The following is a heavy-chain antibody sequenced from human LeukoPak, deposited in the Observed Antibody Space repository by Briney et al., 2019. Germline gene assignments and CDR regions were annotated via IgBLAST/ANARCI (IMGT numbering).Heavy chain of an antibody. J-gene: IGHJ6*02. CDR2: ISGSDGST. Sequence: GGSLRLSCATSGFTLSSYGMSWVRQAPGKRLEWVSSISGSDGSTYYADSVKGRFTISRDNSKNTLYLQMNSLGVEDTAVYYCARARQYDSWSGYSRYYYYGMDVWGQGTTVTVSS. CDR1: GFTLSSYG. V-gene: IGHV3-23*01. D-gene: IGHD3-3*01. CDR3: ARARQYDSWSGYSRYYYYGMDV.